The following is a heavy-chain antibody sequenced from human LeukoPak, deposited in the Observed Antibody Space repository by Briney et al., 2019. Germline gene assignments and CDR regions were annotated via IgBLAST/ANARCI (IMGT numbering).Heavy chain of an antibody. Sequence: GGSLRLSCAASGFTFSGYWMSWVSQAPGKGLEWVANIKQDGGERYYVDSVKGRFTISRDNAKNSLYLQMNSLRAEDTAVYFCAMIEQVVSDVEGGYWGQGTLVTVAS. CDR1: GFTFSGYW. J-gene: IGHJ4*02. CDR3: AMIEQVVSDVEGGY. CDR2: IKQDGGER. D-gene: IGHD6-6*01. V-gene: IGHV3-7*01.